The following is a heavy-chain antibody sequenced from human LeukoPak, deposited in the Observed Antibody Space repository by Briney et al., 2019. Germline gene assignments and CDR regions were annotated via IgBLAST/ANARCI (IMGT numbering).Heavy chain of an antibody. CDR3: ARGRRGRYYDISRYNYFDY. Sequence: SETLSLTCTVSGGSISSHDWGWIRQPPGKGLEWIGYIYDSGSTTYNPSLKSRVTILVDTSKDQVSLKLSSVTAADTAVYYYARGRRGRYYDISRYNYFDYWGQGTLVTVSS. CDR1: GGSISSHD. J-gene: IGHJ4*02. CDR2: IYDSGST. D-gene: IGHD3-22*01. V-gene: IGHV4-59*11.